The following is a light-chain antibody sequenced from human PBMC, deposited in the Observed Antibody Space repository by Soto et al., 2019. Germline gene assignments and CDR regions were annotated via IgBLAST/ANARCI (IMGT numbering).Light chain of an antibody. CDR3: ETWDSNPGRV. V-gene: IGLV4-60*02. CDR1: SGHSSYI. CDR2: LEGSGSY. Sequence: QPVLTQSSSASASLGSSVKLTCTLSSGHSSYIIAWHQQQPGKAPRYLMKLEGSGSYNKGSGVPDRFSGSSSGADRYLTISNLQFEDEADYYCETWDSNPGRVFGGGTKLTVL. J-gene: IGLJ3*02.